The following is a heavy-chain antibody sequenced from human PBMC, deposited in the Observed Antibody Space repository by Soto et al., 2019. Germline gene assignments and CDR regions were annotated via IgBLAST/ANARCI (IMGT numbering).Heavy chain of an antibody. CDR2: IYYSGST. CDR1: GGSISSHY. D-gene: IGHD3-22*01. Sequence: SEPLSLTCTVSGGSISSHYWSWIRQPPGKGLEWIGYIYYSGSTNYNPSLQSRVTISVDTSKNQFSLKLSSVTAADTAVYYCADSDYDSSGYYSYWGQGTLVTVSS. CDR3: ADSDYDSSGYYSY. J-gene: IGHJ4*02. V-gene: IGHV4-59*11.